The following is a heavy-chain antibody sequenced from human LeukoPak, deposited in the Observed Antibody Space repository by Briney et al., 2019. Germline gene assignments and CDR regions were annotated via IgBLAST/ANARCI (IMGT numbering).Heavy chain of an antibody. CDR3: ARERPDYYDSSGYYMDV. V-gene: IGHV3-11*01. CDR2: ISSRVTTI. CDR1: GFTLSDYY. D-gene: IGHD3-22*01. J-gene: IGHJ6*03. Sequence: GGSLRLSCAASGFTLSDYYMSWLRPAPGEGLEWGSYISSRVTTIDYAASVKGRFTISRDNAKNSLYLQMNSLRAEDTAVYYCARERPDYYDSSGYYMDVGRKGTTVTVS.